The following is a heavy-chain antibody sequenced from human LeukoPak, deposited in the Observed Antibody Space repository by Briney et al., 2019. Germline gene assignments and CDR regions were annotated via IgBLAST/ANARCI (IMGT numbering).Heavy chain of an antibody. Sequence: ASVKVSCKVSGYILTELSIHWVRQAPGKGLEWIGSFDPENAKTMSAQTFQGRVTMTRDTSISTAYMELSRLRSDDTAVYYCATGSVRGRYWGQGTLVTVSS. CDR1: GYILTELS. CDR2: FDPENAKT. CDR3: ATGSVRGRY. J-gene: IGHJ4*02. V-gene: IGHV1-24*01. D-gene: IGHD3-10*01.